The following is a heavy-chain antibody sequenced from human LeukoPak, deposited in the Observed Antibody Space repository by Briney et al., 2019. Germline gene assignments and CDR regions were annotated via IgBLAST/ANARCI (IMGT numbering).Heavy chain of an antibody. J-gene: IGHJ6*04. CDR2: IKSETDGGTT. V-gene: IGHV3-15*01. Sequence: GGSLRLSCAASGFTFSNAWMSWVRQAPGKGLEWVGRIKSETDGGTTDYAAPVKGGFTISRDDSKNTLYLQMNSLKTEDTAVYYCTTDGGAYCGGDCSGLDVWGKGTTVTVSS. CDR3: TTDGGAYCGGDCSGLDV. D-gene: IGHD2-21*01. CDR1: GFTFSNAW.